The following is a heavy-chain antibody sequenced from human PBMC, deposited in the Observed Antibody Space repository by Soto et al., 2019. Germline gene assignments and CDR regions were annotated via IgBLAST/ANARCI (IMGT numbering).Heavy chain of an antibody. Sequence: PGGSLRLSCAASGFTFSSYGMHWVRQAPGKGLEWVAVISYDGSNKYYADSVEGRFTISRDNAKDSLYLQMNSLRGEDTAVYYCARYFRGSGRYFFDYWGQGTLVTVSS. CDR1: GFTFSSYG. J-gene: IGHJ4*02. D-gene: IGHD6-19*01. V-gene: IGHV3-30*03. CDR3: ARYFRGSGRYFFDY. CDR2: ISYDGSNK.